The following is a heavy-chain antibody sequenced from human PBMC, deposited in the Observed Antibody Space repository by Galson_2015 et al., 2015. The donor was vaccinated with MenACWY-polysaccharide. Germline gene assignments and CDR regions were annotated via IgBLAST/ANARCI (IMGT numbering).Heavy chain of an antibody. CDR1: GFTFSNAW. CDR2: IKSQTDGGTT. J-gene: IGHJ4*02. CDR3: TTAGVITFGRFHY. V-gene: IGHV3-15*01. Sequence: SLRLSCAASGFTFSNAWMSWVRQAPGKGLEWVGRIKSQTDGGTTDYSAPVRGRFTISRDDSENTLYLQMNSLKTEDTAVYYCTTAGVITFGRFHYWGQGTLVTVSS. D-gene: IGHD3-10*01.